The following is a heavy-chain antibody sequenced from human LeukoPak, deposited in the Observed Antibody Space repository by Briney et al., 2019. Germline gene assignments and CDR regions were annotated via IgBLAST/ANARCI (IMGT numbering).Heavy chain of an antibody. J-gene: IGHJ6*02. V-gene: IGHV1-2*02. D-gene: IGHD6-13*01. Sequence: ASVKVSCKASQYSFTGYYMHWVRQAPGQGPEWMGWINPNSGGTNYAQKFQGRVTMTRDTSISTAYMELSRLRSDDTAVYYCAREQQLGGYYYYGMDVWGQGTTVTVSS. CDR3: AREQQLGGYYYYGMDV. CDR1: QYSFTGYY. CDR2: INPNSGGT.